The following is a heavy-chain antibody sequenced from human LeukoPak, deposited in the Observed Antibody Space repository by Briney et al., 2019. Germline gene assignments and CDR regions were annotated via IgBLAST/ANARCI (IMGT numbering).Heavy chain of an antibody. J-gene: IGHJ4*02. D-gene: IGHD6-13*01. CDR2: IYYSGST. CDR1: GGSISSYY. CDR3: ARVYSSSWDLDY. Sequence: SETLSLTCTVSGGSISSYYWSWIRQPPGKGLEWIGYIYYSGSTNYNPSLKSRVTISVDTSKNQFSLKLSSVTAADTAVYYCARVYSSSWDLDYWGQGTLVTVSS. V-gene: IGHV4-59*01.